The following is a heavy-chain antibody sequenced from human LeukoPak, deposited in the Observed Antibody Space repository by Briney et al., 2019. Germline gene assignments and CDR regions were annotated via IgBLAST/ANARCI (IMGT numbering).Heavy chain of an antibody. CDR3: ARGATPGYYDFWSGRNWFDP. Sequence: GASVKVSCKASGYTFTSYYMHWVRQAPGQGLEWMGIINPSGGSTSYAQKFQGRVTMTRDMSTSTVYMELSSLRSEDTAVYYCARGATPGYYDFWSGRNWFDPWGQGTLVTVSS. D-gene: IGHD3-3*01. CDR2: INPSGGST. V-gene: IGHV1-46*01. CDR1: GYTFTSYY. J-gene: IGHJ5*02.